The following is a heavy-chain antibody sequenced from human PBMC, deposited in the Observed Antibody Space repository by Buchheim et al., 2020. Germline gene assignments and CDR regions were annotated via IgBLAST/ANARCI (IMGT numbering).Heavy chain of an antibody. D-gene: IGHD4-17*01. CDR3: AKEEVDGDYYYYYYGMDV. CDR2: ISYDGSNK. Sequence: VQLVESGGGVVQPGRSLRLSCAASGFTFSSYGMHWVRQAPGKGLEWVAVISYDGSNKYYADSVKGRFTISRDNSKNTLYLQMNSLRAEDTAVYYCAKEEVDGDYYYYYYGMDVWGQGTT. J-gene: IGHJ6*02. V-gene: IGHV3-30*18. CDR1: GFTFSSYG.